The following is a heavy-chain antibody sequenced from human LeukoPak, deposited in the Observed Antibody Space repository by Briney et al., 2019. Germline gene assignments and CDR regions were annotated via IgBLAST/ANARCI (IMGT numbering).Heavy chain of an antibody. CDR3: ARGGPFPSGSSSREYCLDY. CDR1: GYDFINYG. Sequence: ASVKVSCKASGYDFINYGISLVRQAPGPGLEWMGWRSIYNGNTDYKLQGRVTMTTDTSTSTAYMEVRSLRSDDTAVYYCARGGPFPSGSSSREYCLDYWGQGTLVTVSS. V-gene: IGHV1-18*01. D-gene: IGHD6-6*01. CDR2: RSIYNGNT. J-gene: IGHJ4*02.